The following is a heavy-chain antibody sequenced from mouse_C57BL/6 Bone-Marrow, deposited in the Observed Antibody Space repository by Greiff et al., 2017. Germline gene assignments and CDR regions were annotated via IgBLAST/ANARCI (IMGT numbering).Heavy chain of an antibody. J-gene: IGHJ3*01. Sequence: DVQLQESGPGLVKPSQSLSLTCSVTGYSITSGYYWNWIRQFPGNKLEWMGYISYDGSNNYNPSLKNRISITRDTSKNQFFLKLNSVTTEDTATYYCAREGYYGSSYGFAYWGQGTLVTVSA. V-gene: IGHV3-6*01. CDR2: ISYDGSN. D-gene: IGHD1-1*01. CDR3: AREGYYGSSYGFAY. CDR1: GYSITSGYY.